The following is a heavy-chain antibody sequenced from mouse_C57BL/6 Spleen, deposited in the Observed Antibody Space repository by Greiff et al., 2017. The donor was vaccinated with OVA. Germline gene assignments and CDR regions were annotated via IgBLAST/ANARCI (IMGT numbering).Heavy chain of an antibody. J-gene: IGHJ2*01. CDR3: ASGDYYFDY. D-gene: IGHD3-3*01. CDR1: GFTFSSYA. V-gene: IGHV5-4*03. CDR2: ISDGGSYT. Sequence: EVMLVESGGGLVKPGGSLKLSCAASGFTFSSYAMSWVRQTPEKRLEWVATISDGGSYTYYPDNVKGRFTISRDKAKNNLYLQMSHLKSEDTAMYYCASGDYYFDYWGQGTTLTVSS.